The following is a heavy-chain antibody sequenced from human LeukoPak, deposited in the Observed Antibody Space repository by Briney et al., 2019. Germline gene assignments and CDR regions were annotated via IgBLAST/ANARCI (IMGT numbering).Heavy chain of an antibody. Sequence: GGSLRLSCAASGFTFSSYSMNWVRQAPGKGLEWISCFSTSSGTISYADSVKGRFTISRDNAKNSLYLQMNSLRAEDTAVYYCVRDSMYAFDMWGQGTMVTVSS. J-gene: IGHJ3*02. D-gene: IGHD2-2*01. CDR2: FSTSSGTI. CDR3: VRDSMYAFDM. CDR1: GFTFSSYS. V-gene: IGHV3-48*01.